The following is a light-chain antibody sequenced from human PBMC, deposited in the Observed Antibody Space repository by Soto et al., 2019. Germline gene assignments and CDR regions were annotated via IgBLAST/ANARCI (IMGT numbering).Light chain of an antibody. CDR3: QQYNNWRPIT. Sequence: EIVMAQSPATLSVSPAGIATLSCRASDSVSGRYLAWYQQKPGQAPRLLIYGASTRGTGTPARFSGSGSGTEFTLTIRSLQSEDFAVYYCQQYNNWRPITFGQGTRLEIK. CDR1: DSVSGRY. J-gene: IGKJ5*01. CDR2: GAS. V-gene: IGKV3-15*01.